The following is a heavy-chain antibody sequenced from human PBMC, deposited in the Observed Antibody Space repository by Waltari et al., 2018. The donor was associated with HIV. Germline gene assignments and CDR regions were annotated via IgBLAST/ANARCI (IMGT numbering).Heavy chain of an antibody. CDR3: ARDSGLFMYDSRRAVLNWFDP. Sequence: QFKLQESGPRLRKPSETLSLTCTISGGSMNTSDYYWGWVRQPPGKGLEWIGNIHYNRRTFYNPSLQSRVTLSLDKSDNQFFLNFISVIAADTAVYYCARDSGLFMYDSRRAVLNWFDPWGQGLLVTVSS. D-gene: IGHD3-9*01. J-gene: IGHJ5*02. V-gene: IGHV4-39*07. CDR2: IHYNRRT. CDR1: GGSMNTSDYY.